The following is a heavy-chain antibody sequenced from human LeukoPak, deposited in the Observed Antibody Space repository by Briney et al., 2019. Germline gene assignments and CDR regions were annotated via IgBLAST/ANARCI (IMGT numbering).Heavy chain of an antibody. CDR2: INHSGST. CDR1: GGSFSGYY. Sequence: PSETLSLTCAVYGGSFSGYYWSWIRQPPGKGLEWIGEINHSGSTNYNPSLKSRVTISVDTSKNQFSLKLSSVTAADTAVYYCARAAGYDCWSGYSHFDYWGQGTLVTVSS. J-gene: IGHJ4*02. D-gene: IGHD3-3*01. V-gene: IGHV4-34*01. CDR3: ARAAGYDCWSGYSHFDY.